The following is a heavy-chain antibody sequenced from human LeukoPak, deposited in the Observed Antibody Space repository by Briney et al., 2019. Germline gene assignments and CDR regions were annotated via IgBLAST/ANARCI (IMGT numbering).Heavy chain of an antibody. Sequence: SGALSLTCTVSGGSISSSSYFWGWIRQPPGKGLEWIGSIFYSGSTYYNPSLNSRVTISIDTSKNQFSLRLSSVTAADTAVYYCARQMNTVTADYWGQGTLVTVSS. V-gene: IGHV4-39*01. D-gene: IGHD4-17*01. CDR3: ARQMNTVTADY. CDR2: IFYSGST. CDR1: GGSISSSSYF. J-gene: IGHJ4*02.